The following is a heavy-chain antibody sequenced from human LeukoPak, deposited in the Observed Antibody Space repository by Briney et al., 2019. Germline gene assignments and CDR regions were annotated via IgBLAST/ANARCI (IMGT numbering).Heavy chain of an antibody. Sequence: GASVKVSCQASGYTFTSYGISWVRQAPGQGLEWMGGISPFFGTSNYAQKFQGRVTITADKSTSTTYMELSRLRSEDTAVYYCARDELLEMATIVGAFDIWGQGTMVTVSS. J-gene: IGHJ3*02. CDR2: ISPFFGTS. CDR3: ARDELLEMATIVGAFDI. V-gene: IGHV1-69*06. CDR1: GYTFTSYG. D-gene: IGHD5-24*01.